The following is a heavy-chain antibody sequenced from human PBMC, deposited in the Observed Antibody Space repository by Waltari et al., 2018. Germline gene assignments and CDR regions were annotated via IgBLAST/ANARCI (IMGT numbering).Heavy chain of an antibody. D-gene: IGHD3-10*01. CDR2: IYPGDSDT. CDR1: GYSFTSYW. CDR3: ARGGMRTYYYGSGSYYNDAFDI. Sequence: EVQLVQSGAEVKKPGESLKISCKGSGYSFTSYWIGWVRQMPGKGLEWMGIIYPGDSDTRYSPSFQGQVTISADKSISTAYLQWSSLKASDTAMYYCARGGMRTYYYGSGSYYNDAFDIWGQGTMVTVSS. J-gene: IGHJ3*02. V-gene: IGHV5-51*01.